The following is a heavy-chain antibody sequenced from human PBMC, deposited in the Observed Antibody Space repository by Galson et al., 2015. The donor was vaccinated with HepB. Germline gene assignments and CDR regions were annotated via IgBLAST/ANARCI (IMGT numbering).Heavy chain of an antibody. J-gene: IGHJ3*02. CDR2: IWYDGSNK. D-gene: IGHD2/OR15-2a*01. CDR3: ARGIRGLNAFDI. Sequence: SLRLSCAVSGFTFSSFGMHWVRQAPGKGLEWVAVIWYDGSNKYYADSVKGRFAISRDNSKNTLYLQMNSLRAEDTAVYYCARGIRGLNAFDIWGQGTMVTVSS. CDR1: GFTFSSFG. V-gene: IGHV3-33*01.